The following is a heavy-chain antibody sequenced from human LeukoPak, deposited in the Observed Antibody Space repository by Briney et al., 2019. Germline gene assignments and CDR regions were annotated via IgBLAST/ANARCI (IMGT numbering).Heavy chain of an antibody. V-gene: IGHV3-7*04. D-gene: IGHD2-2*01. CDR1: GFTFSSYW. CDR3: ARASATSWRSVYMDV. J-gene: IGHJ6*03. CDR2: IKQDGSEK. Sequence: GSLRLSCAASGFTFSSYWMSWVRQAPGKGLEWVANIKQDGSEKYYVDSVKGRFTISRDSDKNSLYLQMNSLRVEDTAVYYCARASATSWRSVYMDVWGKGTTVTVSS.